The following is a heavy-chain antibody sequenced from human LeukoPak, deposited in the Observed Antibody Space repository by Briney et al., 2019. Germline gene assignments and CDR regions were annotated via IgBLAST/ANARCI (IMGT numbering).Heavy chain of an antibody. CDR3: ARDGVQIGDESHLDY. D-gene: IGHD2/OR15-2a*01. CDR1: GFTFSSYS. V-gene: IGHV3-21*01. J-gene: IGHJ4*02. CDR2: ITGRSQHT. Sequence: PGGSLRLSCGASGFTFSSYSMNWARQPPGKGLEWVSSITGRSQHTYYADSVKGRFTISRDNAKNSMYLQMNSLRVEDTAVYYCARDGVQIGDESHLDYWGQGILVTVSS.